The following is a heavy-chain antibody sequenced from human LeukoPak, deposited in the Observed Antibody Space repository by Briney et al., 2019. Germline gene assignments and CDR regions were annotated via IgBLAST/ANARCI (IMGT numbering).Heavy chain of an antibody. D-gene: IGHD2-2*02. V-gene: IGHV1-69*01. Sequence: RASVKVSCKASGGTFSSYAISWVRQAPGQGLEWMGGIIPVFGTSNYAQKFQGRVTITADESTRTAYMELSSLRSEDTAVYYCARVTGGRYCATSCYMRGWFDPWGQGTLVTVSS. J-gene: IGHJ5*02. CDR3: ARVTGGRYCATSCYMRGWFDP. CDR2: IIPVFGTS. CDR1: GGTFSSYA.